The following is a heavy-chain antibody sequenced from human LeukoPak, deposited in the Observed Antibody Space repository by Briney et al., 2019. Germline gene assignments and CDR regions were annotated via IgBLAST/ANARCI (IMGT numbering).Heavy chain of an antibody. D-gene: IGHD1-1*01. CDR2: ISDSGSSSNT. V-gene: IGHV3-23*01. CDR3: ARGVWMTTDPSDY. CDR1: GFTFSNYA. Sequence: GGSLRLSCAASGFTFSNYAMNWVRQAPGKGLEWVSVISDSGSSSNTYYADSVKGRFTISRDNSKNTLYLQMNSLRADDTAVYYCARGVWMTTDPSDYWGQGTLVTVSS. J-gene: IGHJ4*02.